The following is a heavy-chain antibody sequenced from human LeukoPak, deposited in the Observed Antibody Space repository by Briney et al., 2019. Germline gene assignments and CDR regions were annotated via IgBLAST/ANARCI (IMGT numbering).Heavy chain of an antibody. V-gene: IGHV4-34*01. CDR3: ARSTFGGVIAYDAFDI. CDR2: INHSGST. Sequence: SETLSLTCTVSGGSIGSYYWSWIRQPPGKGLEWIGEINHSGSTNYNPSLKSRVTISVDTSKNQFSLKLSSVTAADTAVYYCARSTFGGVIAYDAFDIWGQGTMVTVSS. D-gene: IGHD3-16*02. J-gene: IGHJ3*02. CDR1: GGSIGSYY.